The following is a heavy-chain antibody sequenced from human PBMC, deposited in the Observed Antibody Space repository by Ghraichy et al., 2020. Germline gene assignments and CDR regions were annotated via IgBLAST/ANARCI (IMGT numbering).Heavy chain of an antibody. D-gene: IGHD6-13*01. V-gene: IGHV4-39*01. J-gene: IGHJ4*02. CDR3: ARRMIAAAGKFDY. CDR1: GGSISSSSYY. CDR2: IYYSGST. Sequence: SETLSLTCTVSGGSISSSSYYWGWIRQPPGKGLEWIGSIYYSGSTYYNPSLKSRVTISVDTSKNQFSLKLSSVTAADTAVYYCARRMIAAAGKFDYWGQGTLVTVSS.